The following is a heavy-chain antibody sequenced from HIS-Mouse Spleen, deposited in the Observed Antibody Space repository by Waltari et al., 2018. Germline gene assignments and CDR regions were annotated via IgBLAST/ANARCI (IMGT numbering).Heavy chain of an antibody. CDR2: IYYSGST. D-gene: IGHD6-13*01. J-gene: IGHJ2*01. CDR3: AREIPYSSSWYDRYFDL. V-gene: IGHV4-39*07. Sequence: QLQLQESGPGLVKPSETLSLTCTVSGGSISSSSYYWGWIRPPPGKGLEWIGSIYYSGSTSYNPSLKSRVTISVDTSKNQFSLKLSSVTAADTAVYYCAREIPYSSSWYDRYFDLWGRGTLVTVSS. CDR1: GGSISSSSYY.